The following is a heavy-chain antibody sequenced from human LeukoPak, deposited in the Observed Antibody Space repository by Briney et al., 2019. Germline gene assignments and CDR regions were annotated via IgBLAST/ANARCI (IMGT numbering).Heavy chain of an antibody. V-gene: IGHV3-74*01. CDR3: AKDKGGYSRYGMDV. J-gene: IGHJ6*02. CDR1: GFTFSSYW. Sequence: GGSLRLSCAASGFTFSSYWMHWVRQAPGKGLVWVSRINSDGSSTYYADSVKGRFTISRDNAKNSLYLQMNSLRAEDTALYYCAKDKGGYSRYGMDVWGQGTTVIVSS. CDR2: INSDGSST. D-gene: IGHD5-12*01.